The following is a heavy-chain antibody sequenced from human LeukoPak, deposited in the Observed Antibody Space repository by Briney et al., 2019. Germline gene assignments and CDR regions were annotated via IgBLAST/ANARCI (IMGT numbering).Heavy chain of an antibody. D-gene: IGHD4-17*01. CDR3: AKVLYGAHDAFDM. Sequence: PGGSLRLSCAASGFTFSSYAMSWVRQAPGKGLEWVSLISAGGDSTDYADSVKGRFTISRVNSKSTLYLQMSSLGAEDTAVYYCAKVLYGAHDAFDMWGQGTMVTVSS. CDR2: ISAGGDST. J-gene: IGHJ3*02. CDR1: GFTFSSYA. V-gene: IGHV3-23*01.